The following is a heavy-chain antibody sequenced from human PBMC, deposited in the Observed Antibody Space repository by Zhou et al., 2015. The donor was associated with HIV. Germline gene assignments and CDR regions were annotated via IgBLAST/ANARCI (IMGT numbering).Heavy chain of an antibody. Sequence: QVQLVQSGAEVKKPGSSVKVSCKASGGTFSSYAISWVRQAPGQGLEWMGGIIPIFGTANYAQKFQGRVTITADESTSTAYMELSSLRSEDTAVYYCASSRRPTVTTDYYYYGMDVWGQGTTVTVSS. CDR1: GGTFSSYA. V-gene: IGHV1-69*01. CDR3: ASSRRPTVTTDYYYYGMDV. D-gene: IGHD4-17*01. J-gene: IGHJ6*02. CDR2: IIPIFGTA.